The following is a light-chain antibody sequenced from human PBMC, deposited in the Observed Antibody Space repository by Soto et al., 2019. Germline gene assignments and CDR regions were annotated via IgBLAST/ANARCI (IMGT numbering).Light chain of an antibody. V-gene: IGKV1-5*01. CDR3: QHGYSTPLT. CDR1: RSISNW. Sequence: DTQMTQSPSTLSGSIGDRVTITCRASRSISNWVAWYQQQPGKAPKLLISDASTLERGVPSRFSGNGSGTEFTLTIRSLQPDDFATYSCQHGYSTPLTFGGGTKVDIK. CDR2: DAS. J-gene: IGKJ4*01.